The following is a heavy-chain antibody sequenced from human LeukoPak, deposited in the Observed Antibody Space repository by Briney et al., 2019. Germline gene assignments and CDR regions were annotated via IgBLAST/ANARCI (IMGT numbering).Heavy chain of an antibody. D-gene: IGHD1-14*01. CDR2: ISSSGSTI. V-gene: IGHV3-11*01. CDR3: ARGSLHHSSYGMDV. J-gene: IGHJ6*02. CDR1: GFTFSDYY. Sequence: GGSLRLSCAASGFTFSDYYMSWIRQAPGKGLEWVSYISSSGSTIYYADSVKGRFTISTDNAKNSLYLQMNSLRAEDTAVYYCARGSLHHSSYGMDVWGQGTTVTVSS.